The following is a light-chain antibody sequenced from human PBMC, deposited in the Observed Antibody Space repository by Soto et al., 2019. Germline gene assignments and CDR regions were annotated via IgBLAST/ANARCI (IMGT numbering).Light chain of an antibody. V-gene: IGKV3-11*01. J-gene: IGKJ4*01. CDR2: DAS. CDR3: QQRTNRPLT. Sequence: EIVLTQSPDTLSLSPGESATLSCRASQRVAKFLAWYQQKGGQAPRLLIFDASTRATGVPGRFNGSGSGTAFTLTINSLQPDDAAVYFCQQRTNRPLTFGGGTKVEVK. CDR1: QRVAKF.